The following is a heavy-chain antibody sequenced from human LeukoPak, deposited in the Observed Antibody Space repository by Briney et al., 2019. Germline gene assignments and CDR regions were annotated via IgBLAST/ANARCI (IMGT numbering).Heavy chain of an antibody. Sequence: SETLSLTCTVSGGSISSGGYYWSWIRQHPGKGLEWIGYIYYSGSTYYNPSLKSRVTISVDTSKNQFSLKLSSVTAADTAVYYCAATYYYDSSGNTGFDYWGQGTLVTVSS. D-gene: IGHD3-22*01. J-gene: IGHJ4*02. CDR1: GGSISSGGYY. CDR2: IYYSGST. CDR3: AATYYYDSSGNTGFDY. V-gene: IGHV4-31*03.